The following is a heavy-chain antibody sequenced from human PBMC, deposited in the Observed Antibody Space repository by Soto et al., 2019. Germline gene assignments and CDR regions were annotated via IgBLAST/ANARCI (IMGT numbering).Heavy chain of an antibody. CDR1: GGSIRSTSYY. CDR2: VYYSGST. D-gene: IGHD2-2*01. Sequence: SETLSLTCSVSGGSIRSTSYYWGWIRQPPGKGLEWLATVYYSGSTYYNPSLRSRLTLAVDTSKNHFSLKVNSVTAADTAVYYCARCTGSCSGTSCYFPFDPWGQGTLVTVSS. J-gene: IGHJ5*02. CDR3: ARCTGSCSGTSCYFPFDP. V-gene: IGHV4-39*02.